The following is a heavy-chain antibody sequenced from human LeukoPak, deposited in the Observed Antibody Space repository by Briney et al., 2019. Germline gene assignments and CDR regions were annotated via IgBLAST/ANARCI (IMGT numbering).Heavy chain of an antibody. J-gene: IGHJ4*02. CDR1: GFTFSSYA. D-gene: IGHD2-2*01. CDR3: ARDSSYHGSSYFDY. V-gene: IGHV3-30*04. Sequence: PGGSLRLSCAASGFTFSSYAMHWVRQAPGKGLEWVAVISYDGSNKYYADSVKGRFTISRDNSKNTLYLQMNSLRAEDTAVYYCARDSSYHGSSYFDYWGQGTLVTVSS. CDR2: ISYDGSNK.